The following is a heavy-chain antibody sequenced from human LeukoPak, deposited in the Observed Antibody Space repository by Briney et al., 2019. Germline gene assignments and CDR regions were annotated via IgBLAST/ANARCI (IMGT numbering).Heavy chain of an antibody. J-gene: IGHJ6*03. D-gene: IGHD3-3*01. CDR2: ISSSATTI. V-gene: IGHV3-11*04. CDR1: GFTFNAYY. CDR3: ARRVGDFWNGNCYYYYMDV. Sequence: GGPLRLSCAASGFTFNAYYMTGLRQAPGKGLDWLSYISSSATTIYYATSGKGRLTISRDTANQSLYLQINILIAAHAPVYYCARRVGDFWNGNCYYYYMDVWGEGTKVTVSS.